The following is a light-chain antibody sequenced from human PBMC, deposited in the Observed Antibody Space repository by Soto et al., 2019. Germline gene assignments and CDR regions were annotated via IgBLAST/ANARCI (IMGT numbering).Light chain of an antibody. Sequence: NFMLTQPHSVSESPGKTVTISCTRSSGSIASNYVQWYQQRPGSAPTTVIYEDNQRPSGVPDRFSGSIDSSSNSASLTISGLKTEDEADYYCQSYDSSNHVVXGGGTKLTVL. CDR1: SGSIASNY. CDR2: EDN. J-gene: IGLJ2*01. CDR3: QSYDSSNHVV. V-gene: IGLV6-57*04.